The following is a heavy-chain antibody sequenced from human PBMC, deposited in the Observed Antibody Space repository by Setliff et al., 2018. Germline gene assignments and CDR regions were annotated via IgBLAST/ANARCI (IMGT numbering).Heavy chain of an antibody. J-gene: IGHJ4*02. CDR3: AGHPRVFGVVAFDY. CDR2: LYKSGTT. D-gene: IGHD3-3*01. Sequence: PSETLSLTCMVAGDSISITGYSWGWIRQPSGKGLEWIGRLYKSGTTNYNPSLKHRVTISADTSSNSFSLNLFSVTAADTAVYYCAGHPRVFGVVAFDYWGQGILVTVSS. CDR1: GDSISITGYS. V-gene: IGHV4-39*02.